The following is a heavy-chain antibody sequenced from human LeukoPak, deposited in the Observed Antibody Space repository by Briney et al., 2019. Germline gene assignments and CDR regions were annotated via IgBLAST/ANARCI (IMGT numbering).Heavy chain of an antibody. Sequence: ASVKVSCKASGYTFTSYGVSWMRQAPGQGLEWMGWISVYNGKTSYAQKFQGRVTMTTDTSTSTAYMELRSLRSDDTAVYYCARWGVPSSGIDYWGQGTLVIVSS. CDR3: ARWGVPSSGIDY. CDR2: ISVYNGKT. D-gene: IGHD3-16*01. J-gene: IGHJ4*02. CDR1: GYTFTSYG. V-gene: IGHV1-18*01.